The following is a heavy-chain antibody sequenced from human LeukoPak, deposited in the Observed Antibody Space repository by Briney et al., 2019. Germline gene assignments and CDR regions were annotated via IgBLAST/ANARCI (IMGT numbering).Heavy chain of an antibody. J-gene: IGHJ5*02. CDR1: GGSFSGFY. Sequence: PSETLSLTCAVYGGSFSGFYWSWIRQPPGKGLEWIGEINHSGSTNYNPSLKSRVTISVDTSKNQFSLKLSSVTAADTAVYYCARSLTYYYGSGKRPNWFDPWGQGTLVTVSS. CDR3: ARSLTYYYGSGKRPNWFDP. CDR2: INHSGST. D-gene: IGHD3-10*01. V-gene: IGHV4-34*01.